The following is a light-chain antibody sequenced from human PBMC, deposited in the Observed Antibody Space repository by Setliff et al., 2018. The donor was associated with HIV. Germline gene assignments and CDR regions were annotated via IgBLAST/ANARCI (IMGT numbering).Light chain of an antibody. J-gene: IGLJ1*01. CDR3: CSNTGSNTFV. Sequence: ALTQPASVSGSPGQSITISCTGTSNDVGRYDLVSWYQQHPARAPKLIIYQATRRPSGASNRFSGSKSGNVASLTISGLQAEDEADYYCCSNTGSNTFVFGTGTKVTVL. CDR1: SNDVGRYDL. CDR2: QAT. V-gene: IGLV2-23*01.